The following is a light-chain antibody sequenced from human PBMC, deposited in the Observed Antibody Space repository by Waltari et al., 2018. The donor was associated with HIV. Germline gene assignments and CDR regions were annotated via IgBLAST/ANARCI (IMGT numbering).Light chain of an antibody. J-gene: IGLJ2*01. CDR3: SSYTKTLYVI. CDR2: DVT. CDR1: SNDVGGYNY. Sequence: QSALTQPASVSGSPGQSITTSCTGTSNDVGGYNYVPWYQQHPGKAPQLMIYDVTTRPSGVSDRFSGSKAGNTASLTISGLQAEDEADYYCSSYTKTLYVIFGGGTKLTVL. V-gene: IGLV2-14*03.